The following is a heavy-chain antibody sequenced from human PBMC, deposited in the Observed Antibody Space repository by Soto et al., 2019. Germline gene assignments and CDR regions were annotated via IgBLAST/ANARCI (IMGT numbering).Heavy chain of an antibody. D-gene: IGHD2-2*03. CDR1: GYTFTSYG. CDR2: ISAYNGNT. CDR3: ARDGYCSSTSCYSRAYYYYYGMDV. V-gene: IGHV1-18*01. Sequence: ASVKVSCKASGYTFTSYGISWVRQAPGQGLEWMGWISAYNGNTNYAQKLQGRVTMTTDTSTSTAYMELRSLKSDDTAVYYCARDGYCSSTSCYSRAYYYYYGMDVWGQGTTVTVS. J-gene: IGHJ6*02.